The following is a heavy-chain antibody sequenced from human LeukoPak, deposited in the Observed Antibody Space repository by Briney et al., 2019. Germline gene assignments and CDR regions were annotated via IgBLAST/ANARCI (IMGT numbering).Heavy chain of an antibody. CDR3: ARDFSVVVPAADDY. V-gene: IGHV1-2*02. CDR2: INPNSGGT. D-gene: IGHD2-2*01. CDR1: GGTFSSYA. J-gene: IGHJ4*02. Sequence: ASVKVSCKASGGTFSSYAISWVRQAPGQGLEWMGWINPNSGGTNYAQKFQGRVTMTRDTSISTAYMELSRLRSDDTAVYYCARDFSVVVPAADDYWGQGTLVTVSS.